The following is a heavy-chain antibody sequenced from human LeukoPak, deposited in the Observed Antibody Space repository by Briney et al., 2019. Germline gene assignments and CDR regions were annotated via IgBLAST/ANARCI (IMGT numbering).Heavy chain of an antibody. Sequence: SVKVSCKASGGTFSSYAISWVRQAPGHGLEWMGGIIPIFGTANYAQKFQGRVTITADESTSTAYMELSSLRSEDTAVYYCARGGYYDSSGYYGAFDIWGQGTMVTVSS. J-gene: IGHJ3*02. V-gene: IGHV1-69*13. CDR1: GGTFSSYA. CDR2: IIPIFGTA. D-gene: IGHD3-22*01. CDR3: ARGGYYDSSGYYGAFDI.